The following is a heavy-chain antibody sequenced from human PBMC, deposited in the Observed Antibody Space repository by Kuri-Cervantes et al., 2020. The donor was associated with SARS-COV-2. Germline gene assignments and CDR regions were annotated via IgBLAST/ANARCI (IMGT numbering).Heavy chain of an antibody. CDR3: ARVEMATQIDY. D-gene: IGHD5-24*01. CDR1: GFTVSRDY. J-gene: IGHJ4*02. Sequence: ETPGFTVSRDYMSWVRQAPGKGLEWVSLIYSAGNTYYAASVKGRFTISRDDSNNTLYLQMNSLRAEDTAVYYCARVEMATQIDYWGQGTLVTVSS. CDR2: IYSAGNT. V-gene: IGHV3-53*01.